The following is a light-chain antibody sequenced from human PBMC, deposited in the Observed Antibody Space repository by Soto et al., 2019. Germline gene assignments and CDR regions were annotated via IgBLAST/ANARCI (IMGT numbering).Light chain of an antibody. CDR3: KSYTSYSTYV. J-gene: IGLJ1*01. CDR1: SSDVGVYDY. V-gene: IGLV2-14*01. CDR2: EVS. Sequence: QSALTQPASVSGSPGQSITISCTGTSSDVGVYDYVSWYQQHPGKAPKLMIYEVSNRPSGVSNRCSGSKSGNTASLTISGLQAEDEADYYCKSYTSYSTYVFGTGTKLTVL.